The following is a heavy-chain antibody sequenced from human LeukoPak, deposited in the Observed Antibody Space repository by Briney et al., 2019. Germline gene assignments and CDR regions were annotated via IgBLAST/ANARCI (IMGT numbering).Heavy chain of an antibody. J-gene: IGHJ6*02. CDR1: GGSISSSSYY. CDR3: ARGMSSWHNYYYYGMDV. Sequence: SQTLSLTCTVSGGSISSSSYYWGWLRQPPGKGLEWIGSIYYSGSTYYNPSLKSRVTISVDTSKNQFSLKLSSVTAADTAVYYCARGMSSWHNYYYYGMDVWGQGTTVTVSS. V-gene: IGHV4-39*07. D-gene: IGHD6-13*01. CDR2: IYYSGST.